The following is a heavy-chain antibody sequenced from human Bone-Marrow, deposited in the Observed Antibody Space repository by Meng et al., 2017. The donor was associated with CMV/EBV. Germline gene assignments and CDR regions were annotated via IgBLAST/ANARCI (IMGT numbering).Heavy chain of an antibody. D-gene: IGHD2-2*01. V-gene: IGHV1-46*01. J-gene: IGHJ6*02. CDR1: GYTFTSYY. CDR3: ARETWAVEDPKEIYYGMDV. Sequence: ASVKVSCKASGYTFTSYYMHWVRQAPGQGLEWMGIINPSGGSTSYAQKFQGRVTITTDESTSTAYMELSSLRSEDTAVYYCARETWAVEDPKEIYYGMDVWGQGTTVTVSS. CDR2: INPSGGST.